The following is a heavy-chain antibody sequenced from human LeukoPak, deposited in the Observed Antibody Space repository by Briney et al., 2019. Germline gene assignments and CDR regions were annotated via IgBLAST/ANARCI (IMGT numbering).Heavy chain of an antibody. V-gene: IGHV3-23*01. J-gene: IGHJ4*02. CDR2: ISGSGDTT. CDR1: GFTFSRFA. D-gene: IGHD6-13*01. CDR3: AKAAAAPGFDF. Sequence: PGGSLRLSCAASGFTFSRFAMSWVRQAPGKGLEWVSGISGSGDTTYYADSVKGRFTISRDNSKNTLYLQMNGLRAEDTAVYYCAKAAAAPGFDFWGQGTLVTVSS.